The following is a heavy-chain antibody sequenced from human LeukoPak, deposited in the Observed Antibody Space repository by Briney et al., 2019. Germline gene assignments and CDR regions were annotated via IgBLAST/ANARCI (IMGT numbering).Heavy chain of an antibody. V-gene: IGHV1-69*05. D-gene: IGHD1-26*01. CDR2: IIPIFGTA. CDR1: GGTFSSYA. J-gene: IGHJ5*02. Sequence: SVKVSCKASGGTFSSYAISWVRQAPGQGLEWMGGIIPIFGTANYAQKFQGRVTITTDESTSTAYMELSSLRSEDTAVYYCARAVRSYQHANWFDPWGQGTLVTVSS. CDR3: ARAVRSYQHANWFDP.